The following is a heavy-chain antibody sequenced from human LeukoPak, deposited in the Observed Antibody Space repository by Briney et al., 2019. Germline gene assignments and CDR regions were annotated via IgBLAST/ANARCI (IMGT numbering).Heavy chain of an antibody. D-gene: IGHD3-3*01. CDR3: ARQVTKGLRFLDPPNWFDP. Sequence: SETLSLTCTVSGGSISSGDYYWSWIRQPPGKGLEWIGSIYYSGSTYYNPSLKSRVTISVDTSKNQFSLKLSSVTAADTAVYYCARQVTKGLRFLDPPNWFDPWGQGTLVTVSS. CDR2: IYYSGST. V-gene: IGHV4-39*01. J-gene: IGHJ5*02. CDR1: GGSISSGDYY.